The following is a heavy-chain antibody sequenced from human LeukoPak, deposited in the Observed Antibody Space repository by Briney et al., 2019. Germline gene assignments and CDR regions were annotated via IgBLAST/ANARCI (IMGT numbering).Heavy chain of an antibody. V-gene: IGHV3-30*02. CDR3: AKCRDYYDSSGYFCGFDP. J-gene: IGHJ5*02. CDR2: IRYDGSNK. CDR1: AFTFTTYG. D-gene: IGHD3-22*01. Sequence: PGGSLRLSCTASAFTFTTYGMHWVRQAPGKGLEWVAFIRYDGSNKYYADSVKGRFTISRDNSKNTLYLQMNSLRAEDTAVYYCAKCRDYYDSSGYFCGFDPWGQGTLVTVSS.